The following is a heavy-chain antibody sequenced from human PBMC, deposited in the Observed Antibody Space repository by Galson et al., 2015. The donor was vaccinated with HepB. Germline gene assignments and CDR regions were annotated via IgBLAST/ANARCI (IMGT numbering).Heavy chain of an antibody. CDR1: GGTFSSYA. J-gene: IGHJ5*02. Sequence: SVTVSCKASGGTFSSYAISWVRQAPGQGLEWMGGIIPIFGTANYAQKFQGRVTITADESTSTAYMELSSLRSEDTAVYYCARDSCPLDYYGSGSCDWFDPWGQGTLVTVSS. D-gene: IGHD3-10*01. CDR2: IIPIFGTA. V-gene: IGHV1-69*13. CDR3: ARDSCPLDYYGSGSCDWFDP.